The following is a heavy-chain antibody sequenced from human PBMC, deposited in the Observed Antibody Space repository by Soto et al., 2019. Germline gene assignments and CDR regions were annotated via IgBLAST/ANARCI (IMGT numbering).Heavy chain of an antibody. CDR1: GFTFDDYA. J-gene: IGHJ6*03. V-gene: IGHV3-9*01. CDR2: ISWKSGTI. D-gene: IGHD1-26*01. Sequence: GGSLRLSCAASGFTFDDYAMHWVRQVPGKGLEWVSGISWKSGTIGYADSVKGRFTISRGNAKNSLYLQLNSLRAEDTALYYCAKSTSGYYYYIDVWGKGTTVTVSS. CDR3: AKSTSGYYYYIDV.